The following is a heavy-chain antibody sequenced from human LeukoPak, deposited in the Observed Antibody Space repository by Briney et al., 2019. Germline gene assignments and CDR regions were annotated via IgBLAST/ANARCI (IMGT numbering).Heavy chain of an antibody. CDR1: GLTFSTSG. V-gene: IGHV3-21*06. D-gene: IGHD1-14*01. J-gene: IGHJ4*02. Sequence: GGSLRLSCTASGLTFSTSGFNWVRQAPGKGLEWVASIGTTGSDRYHADSIKGRFTISRDNANNFLYLQMNSLRAEDTAVYYCATETNGRHYDYWGQGTLLTVSS. CDR2: IGTTGSDR. CDR3: ATETNGRHYDY.